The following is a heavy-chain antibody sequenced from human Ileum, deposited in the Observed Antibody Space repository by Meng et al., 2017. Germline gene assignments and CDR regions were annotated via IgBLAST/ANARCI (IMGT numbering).Heavy chain of an antibody. D-gene: IGHD4-23*01. CDR2: ISNDGRAK. J-gene: IGHJ1*01. Sequence: GESLKISCAASGFTFSSYALNWVRQAPGKGLEWVAVISNDGRAKYYADSVTGRFTISRDSSENTLFLQMNSLRTEDTAVYYCARGAPGGTSYMEYFQHWGQGTLVTVS. CDR3: ARGAPGGTSYMEYFQH. CDR1: GFTFSSYA. V-gene: IGHV3-30*04.